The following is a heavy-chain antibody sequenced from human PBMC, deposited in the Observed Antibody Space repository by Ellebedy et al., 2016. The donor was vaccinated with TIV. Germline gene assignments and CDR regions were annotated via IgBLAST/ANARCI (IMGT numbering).Heavy chain of an antibody. J-gene: IGHJ4*02. D-gene: IGHD3-9*01. CDR1: GFTFSSYA. CDR3: ARDPRPYLRYGHYDF. Sequence: GESLKISCAASGFTFSSYAMNWVRQAPGKGLEWVSSINDISSHIYYADSLRGRFTISRDNAKNSLFLQMDNLSTDDTAVYYCARDPRPYLRYGHYDFWGQGTLVTVSS. V-gene: IGHV3-21*01. CDR2: INDISSHI.